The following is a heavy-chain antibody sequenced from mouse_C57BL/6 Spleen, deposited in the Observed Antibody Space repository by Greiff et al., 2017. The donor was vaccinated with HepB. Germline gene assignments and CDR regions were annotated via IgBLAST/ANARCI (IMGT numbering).Heavy chain of an antibody. V-gene: IGHV14-2*01. D-gene: IGHD2-10*01. CDR2: IDPEDGET. J-gene: IGHJ3*01. CDR3: ASTYYGSPWFAY. CDR1: GFNIKDYY. Sequence: DVKLQESGAELVKPGASVKLSCTASGFNIKDYYMHWVKQRTEQGLEWIGRIDPEDGETKYAPKFQGKATITADTSSNTAYLQLSSLTSEDTAVYYCASTYYGSPWFAYWGQGTLVTVSA.